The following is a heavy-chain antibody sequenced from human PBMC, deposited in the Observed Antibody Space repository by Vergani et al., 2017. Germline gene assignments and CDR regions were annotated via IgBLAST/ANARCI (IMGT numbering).Heavy chain of an antibody. CDR1: GFRVTTYY. CDR2: ISGSGGST. Sequence: VELLESGGGLAQPGGSLRVSCSASGFRVTTYYMSWVRQAPGKGLEWVSAISGSGGSTYYADSVKGRFTISRDNSKNTLYLQMNSLRAEDTAVYYCAKDVSSSSVRPLAYWGQGTLVTVSS. D-gene: IGHD6-6*01. CDR3: AKDVSSSSVRPLAY. J-gene: IGHJ4*02. V-gene: IGHV3-23*01.